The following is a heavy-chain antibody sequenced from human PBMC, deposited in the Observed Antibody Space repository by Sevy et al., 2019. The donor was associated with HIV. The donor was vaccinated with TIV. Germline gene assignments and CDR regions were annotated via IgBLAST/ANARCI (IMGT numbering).Heavy chain of an antibody. Sequence: GGSLRLSCASSGFTFISHPMTWVRQAPGKGLEWVASISSSGGSTYYADSVKGRVTISRDNSKKMVDLQMNSLGVADTAVYFCAKEDFRGFDAWGQGTLVTVSS. V-gene: IGHV3-23*01. CDR3: AKEDFRGFDA. CDR2: ISSSGGST. CDR1: GFTFISHP. D-gene: IGHD6-25*01. J-gene: IGHJ5*02.